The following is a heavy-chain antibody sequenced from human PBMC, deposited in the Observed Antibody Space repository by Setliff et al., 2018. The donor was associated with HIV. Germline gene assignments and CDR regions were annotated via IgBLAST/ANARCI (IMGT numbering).Heavy chain of an antibody. J-gene: IGHJ6*03. CDR3: ARGPSGGGFYYMDV. D-gene: IGHD2-15*01. V-gene: IGHV4-59*01. Sequence: SETLSLTCTVSGDSFSNYYWSWIRQPPGKGLEWIGYVFYTGSATYNPSLKSRVSISVDRSTNRFSLMLHSVAAADSAVYYCARGPSGGGFYYMDVWGKGTTVPSP. CDR1: GDSFSNYY. CDR2: VFYTGSA.